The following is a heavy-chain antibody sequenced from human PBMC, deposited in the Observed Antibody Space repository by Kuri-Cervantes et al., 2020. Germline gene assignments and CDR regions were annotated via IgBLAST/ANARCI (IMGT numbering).Heavy chain of an antibody. Sequence: GGSLRLSCKGSGYSFTSYWIGWVRQMPGKGLEWMGIIYPGDSDTSYSPSFQGQVTISADKSISTAYLQWSSLKASDTAMYYCARSPSSGWYGFNWGQGTLVTVSS. CDR1: GYSFTSYW. CDR2: IYPGDSDT. V-gene: IGHV5-51*01. CDR3: ARSPSSGWYGFN. D-gene: IGHD6-19*01. J-gene: IGHJ4*02.